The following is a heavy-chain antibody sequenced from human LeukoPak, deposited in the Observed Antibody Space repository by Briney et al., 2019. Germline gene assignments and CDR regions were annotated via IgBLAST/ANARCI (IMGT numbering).Heavy chain of an antibody. CDR1: GFTVSSNY. CDR2: MYSGGST. J-gene: IGHJ6*03. CDR3: AKDFFRGYETLDYYMDV. Sequence: GGSLRLSCAASGFTVSSNYMSWVRRARGKGLEWVSVMYSGGSTYYADSVKGRFTISRDNSKNTLYLQMNSLRAEDTAVYYCAKDFFRGYETLDYYMDVWGKGTTVTVSS. D-gene: IGHD5-12*01. V-gene: IGHV3-53*01.